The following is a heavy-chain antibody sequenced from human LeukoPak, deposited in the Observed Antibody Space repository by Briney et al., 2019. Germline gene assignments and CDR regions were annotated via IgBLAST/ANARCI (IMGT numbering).Heavy chain of an antibody. CDR2: IWYDGSKK. CDR1: GFTFSSYG. CDR3: AREALSYFYLDY. D-gene: IGHD1-26*01. Sequence: PGGSLRLSCAASGFTFSSYGMHWVRQAPGKGLEWVAVIWYDGSKKYYADSVEGRFTISRDNSKTTLYLQMNSLRAEDTAVYFCAREALSYFYLDYWGQGTLVTVSS. V-gene: IGHV3-33*01. J-gene: IGHJ4*02.